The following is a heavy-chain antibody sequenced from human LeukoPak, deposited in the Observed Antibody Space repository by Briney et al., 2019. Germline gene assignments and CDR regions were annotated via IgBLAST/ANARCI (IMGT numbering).Heavy chain of an antibody. J-gene: IGHJ4*02. Sequence: GGSLRLSWAASGFTFSSYAMSWVRQAPGKGLEWVSAISGSGGSTYYADSVKGRFTISRDNSKNKLYLQMNSLRAEDTAVYYCAKVQNKRFGEPFDYWGQGTLVTVSS. V-gene: IGHV3-23*01. CDR2: ISGSGGST. CDR1: GFTFSSYA. D-gene: IGHD3-10*01. CDR3: AKVQNKRFGEPFDY.